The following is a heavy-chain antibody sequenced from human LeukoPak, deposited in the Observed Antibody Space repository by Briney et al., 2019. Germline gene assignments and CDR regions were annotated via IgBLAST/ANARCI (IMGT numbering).Heavy chain of an antibody. J-gene: IGHJ4*02. V-gene: IGHV4-59*01. D-gene: IGHD3-10*01. CDR1: GGSISSYY. Sequence: KPSETLSLTCTVSGGSISSYYWSWIRQPPGKGLEWIGYIYYSGSTNYNPSLKSRVTISVDTSKNQFSLKLSSVTAADTAVYYCARDYQSCFDYWGQGTLVAVSS. CDR2: IYYSGST. CDR3: ARDYQSCFDY.